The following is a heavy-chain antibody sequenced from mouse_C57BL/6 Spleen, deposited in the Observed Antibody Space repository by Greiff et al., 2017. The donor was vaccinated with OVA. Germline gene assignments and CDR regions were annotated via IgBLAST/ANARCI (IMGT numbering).Heavy chain of an antibody. CDR3: TRGDYDVAWFAY. D-gene: IGHD2-4*01. V-gene: IGHV1-15*01. J-gene: IGHJ3*01. CDR2: IDPETGGT. CDR1: GYTFTDYE. Sequence: QVQLQQSGAELVRPGASVTLSCKASGYTFTDYEMHWVKQTPVHGLEWIGAIDPETGGTAYNQKFKGKAILTADKSSSTAYMDLRSLTSEDSAVYYCTRGDYDVAWFAYWGQGTLVTVSA.